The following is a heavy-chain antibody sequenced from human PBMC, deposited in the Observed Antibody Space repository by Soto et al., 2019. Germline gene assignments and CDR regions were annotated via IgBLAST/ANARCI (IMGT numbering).Heavy chain of an antibody. CDR1: GGSVINDY. J-gene: IGHJ3*01. V-gene: IGHV4-59*02. Sequence: SSETLCVTCTGTGGSVINDYWNWIRQPPGKGLEWIGFVYDSGSTSYNSPLKSRLTISVDTSKNQFSLKLSSVTAADTAVYYCVRQVGATGSYSYAVWGQGTMVT. D-gene: IGHD1-26*01. CDR3: VRQVGATGSYSYAV. CDR2: VYDSGST.